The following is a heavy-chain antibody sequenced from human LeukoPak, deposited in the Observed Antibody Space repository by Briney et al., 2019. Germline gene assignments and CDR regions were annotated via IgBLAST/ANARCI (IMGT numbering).Heavy chain of an antibody. CDR3: AKNKRGYCGGDCYSYYFDY. Sequence: PGGSLRLSCAASGFTFSSYAMSWVRQAPGKGLEWVSAISGSGGSTYYADSVKGRFTISRDNSKNTLYLQMNSLRAEDTAVYYCAKNKRGYCGGDCYSYYFDYWGHGTLVTVSS. CDR1: GFTFSSYA. V-gene: IGHV3-23*01. D-gene: IGHD2-21*02. CDR2: ISGSGGST. J-gene: IGHJ4*01.